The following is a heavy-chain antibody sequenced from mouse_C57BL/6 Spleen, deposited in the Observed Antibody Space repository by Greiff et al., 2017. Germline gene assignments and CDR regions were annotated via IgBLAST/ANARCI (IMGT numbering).Heavy chain of an antibody. CDR3: ARHEDYSNNLDY. Sequence: QVHVKQSGAELVKPGASVKLSCKASGYTFTEYTIHWVKQRSGQGLEWIGWFYPGSGSIKYNEKFKDKATLTADKSSSTVYMELSRLTSEDSAVYFCARHEDYSNNLDYWGQGTTLTVSS. D-gene: IGHD2-5*01. CDR1: GYTFTEYT. V-gene: IGHV1-62-2*01. J-gene: IGHJ2*01. CDR2: FYPGSGSI.